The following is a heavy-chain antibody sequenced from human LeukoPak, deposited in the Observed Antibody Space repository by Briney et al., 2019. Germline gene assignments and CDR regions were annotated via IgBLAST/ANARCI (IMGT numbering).Heavy chain of an antibody. J-gene: IGHJ4*02. D-gene: IGHD6-25*01. CDR3: ARHLGYSSGWDRPYYFDY. V-gene: IGHV4-39*01. CDR1: GGSISSYY. Sequence: SSETLSLTCTVSGGSISSYYWGWIRQPPGKGLEWIGSIYYSGSTYYNPSLKSRVTISVDTSKNQFSLKLSSVTAADTAVYYCARHLGYSSGWDRPYYFDYWGQGTLVTVSS. CDR2: IYYSGST.